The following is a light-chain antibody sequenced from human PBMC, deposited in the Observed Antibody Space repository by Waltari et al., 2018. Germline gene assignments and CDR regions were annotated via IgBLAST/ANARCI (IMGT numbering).Light chain of an antibody. CDR1: SSDVGGYNY. CDR3: CSYAGSYTLV. V-gene: IGLV2-11*01. J-gene: IGLJ2*01. Sequence: SVSGSPGQSVTISCTGTSSDVGGYNYVSWYQQDTGKAPKLMIYDVSKRPSGVPDRFSGSKSGNTASLTISGLQAEDEADYYCCSYAGSYTLVFGGGTKLTVL. CDR2: DVS.